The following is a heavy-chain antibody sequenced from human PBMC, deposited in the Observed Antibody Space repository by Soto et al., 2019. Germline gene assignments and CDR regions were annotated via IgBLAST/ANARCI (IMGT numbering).Heavy chain of an antibody. CDR2: IDPSDSYT. CDR1: GYSFTSYW. CDR3: ARFTGYSSSSDYYYYGMDV. Sequence: GESLKISCKGSGYSFTSYWISWVRQMPGKSLEWMGRIDPSDSYTNYSPSFQGHVTISADKSISTAYLQWSSLKASDTAMYYCARFTGYSSSSDYYYYGMDVWGQGTTVTV. V-gene: IGHV5-10-1*01. J-gene: IGHJ6*02. D-gene: IGHD6-13*01.